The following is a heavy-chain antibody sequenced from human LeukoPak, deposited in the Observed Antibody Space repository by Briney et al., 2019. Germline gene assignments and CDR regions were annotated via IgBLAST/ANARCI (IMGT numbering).Heavy chain of an antibody. Sequence: ASVKVSCKASGYTFTGYYMHWMRQAPGQGLEWMGRINPNSGDTNYAQNFQGRVTMTRDTSIRTAYLELSGLRSDDTAVYYCAKNPYEYYFDYWGQGTLVTVSS. D-gene: IGHD5-12*01. V-gene: IGHV1-2*02. CDR2: INPNSGDT. CDR1: GYTFTGYY. CDR3: AKNPYEYYFDY. J-gene: IGHJ4*02.